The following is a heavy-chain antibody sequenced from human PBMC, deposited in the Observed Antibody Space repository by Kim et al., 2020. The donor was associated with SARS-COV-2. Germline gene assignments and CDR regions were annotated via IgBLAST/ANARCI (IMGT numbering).Heavy chain of an antibody. D-gene: IGHD3-22*01. V-gene: IGHV4-4*02. CDR3: ARGVSSAWTLRAWFDP. Sequence: SETLSLTCVVSGASISSSSCWSWVRQPPGKGLVWIGEVDHRGTTSYNVSLKNRVSILVDKSKNQFSLMLTTVSAADTAVYYCARGVSSAWTLRAWFDPWGQGTPVT. CDR2: VDHRGTT. CDR1: GASISSSSC. J-gene: IGHJ5*02.